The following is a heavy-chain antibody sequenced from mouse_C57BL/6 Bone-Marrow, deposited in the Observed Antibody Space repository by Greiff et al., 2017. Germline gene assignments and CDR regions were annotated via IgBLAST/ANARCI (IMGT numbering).Heavy chain of an antibody. CDR3: ADYDVYYYARDY. J-gene: IGHJ4*01. Sequence: QVQLKQSGAELARPGASVKLSCTASGYTFTSYGISWVKQSTGQGLEWIGEINPRSGNTYYNEKFKGEATLTADKSSSTAYMKLSSLPSEDTAVFYCADYDVYYYARDYWGRGTSITVTS. CDR1: GYTFTSYG. V-gene: IGHV1-81*01. D-gene: IGHD2-4*01. CDR2: INPRSGNT.